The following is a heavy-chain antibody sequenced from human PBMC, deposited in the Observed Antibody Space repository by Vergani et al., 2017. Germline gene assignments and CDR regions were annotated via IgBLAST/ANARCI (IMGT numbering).Heavy chain of an antibody. CDR1: GFTFSSYS. V-gene: IGHV3-48*04. J-gene: IGHJ4*02. CDR3: ARDGRGFYFDY. Sequence: EVQLVESGGGLVQPGGSLRLSCAASGFTFSSYSMNLVRQAPGKGLEWVSYISSSSSTIYYADSVKGRFTISRDNAKNSLYLQMNSLRAEDTAVYYCARDGRGFYFDYWGQGTLVTVSS. D-gene: IGHD3-22*01. CDR2: ISSSSSTI.